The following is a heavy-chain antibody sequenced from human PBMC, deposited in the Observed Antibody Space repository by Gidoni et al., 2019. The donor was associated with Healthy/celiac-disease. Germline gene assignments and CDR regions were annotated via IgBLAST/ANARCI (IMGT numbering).Heavy chain of an antibody. CDR2: ISWNSGSI. J-gene: IGHJ4*02. D-gene: IGHD3-10*01. CDR1: GFTFDDYD. V-gene: IGHV3-9*01. CDR3: AKSGTYYYGSGSYYFDY. Sequence: EVQLVESGGGLVQPGRSLRLSCEASGFTFDDYDMHWVRQAPGKGLEWVSGISWNSGSIGYADSVKGRFTISRDNAKNSLYLQMNSLRAEDTALYYCAKSGTYYYGSGSYYFDYWGQGTLVTVSS.